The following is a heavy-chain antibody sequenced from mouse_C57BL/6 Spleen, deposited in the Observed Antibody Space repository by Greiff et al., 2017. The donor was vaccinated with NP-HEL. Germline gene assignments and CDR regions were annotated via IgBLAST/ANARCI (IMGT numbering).Heavy chain of an antibody. Sequence: EVQVVESGGDLVKPGGSLKLSCAASGFTFSSYGMSWVRQTPDKRLEWVATISSGGSYTYYPDSVKGRFTISRDNAKNTLYLQMSSLKSEDTAMYYCARQDYYGSSYKDWYFDVWGTGTTVTVSS. D-gene: IGHD1-1*01. CDR1: GFTFSSYG. CDR2: ISSGGSYT. CDR3: ARQDYYGSSYKDWYFDV. J-gene: IGHJ1*03. V-gene: IGHV5-6*01.